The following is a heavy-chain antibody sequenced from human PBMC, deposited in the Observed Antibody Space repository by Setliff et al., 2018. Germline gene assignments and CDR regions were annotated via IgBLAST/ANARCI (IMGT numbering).Heavy chain of an antibody. CDR3: VRNGGNSDY. Sequence: GGSLRLSCAASGFDFKTHWMDWARQAPGKGLEWVANIKEDGSQRNYVDAVRGRFTVSRDNARNLLYLQMNSLRVDDTAIYYCVRNGGNSDYWGQGTLVTVSS. V-gene: IGHV3-7*01. CDR1: GFDFKTHW. D-gene: IGHD2-8*01. CDR2: IKEDGSQR. J-gene: IGHJ4*02.